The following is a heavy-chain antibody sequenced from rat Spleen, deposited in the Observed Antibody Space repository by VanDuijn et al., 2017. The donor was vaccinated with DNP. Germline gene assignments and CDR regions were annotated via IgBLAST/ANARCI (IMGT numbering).Heavy chain of an antibody. J-gene: IGHJ1*01. CDR3: VREDYYSGDWYFDF. Sequence: EAQLVESGGGLVQPGRSLNLSCEASGFTFSNFGMAWARQAPTKGLEWVASITTGGSNTYYRDSVQGRFTVSRDNARTTQYLQMDSLRSEDTATYYCVREDYYSGDWYFDFWGPGTMVTVSS. CDR2: ITTGGSNT. D-gene: IGHD1-1*01. CDR1: GFTFSNFG. V-gene: IGHV5S13*01.